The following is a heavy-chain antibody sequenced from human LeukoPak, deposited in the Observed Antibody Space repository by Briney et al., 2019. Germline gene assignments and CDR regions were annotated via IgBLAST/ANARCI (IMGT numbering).Heavy chain of an antibody. J-gene: IGHJ5*02. CDR3: ARTDHLDWFDP. D-gene: IGHD3-16*01. Sequence: PSETLSLTCTVSGGTISSYYWSWIRQPPGKGLEWIGYIYYSGSTNYNPSLKSRVTISVDTSKNQFSLKLSSVTAADTAVYYCARTDHLDWFDPWGQGTLVTVSS. CDR2: IYYSGST. CDR1: GGTISSYY. V-gene: IGHV4-59*01.